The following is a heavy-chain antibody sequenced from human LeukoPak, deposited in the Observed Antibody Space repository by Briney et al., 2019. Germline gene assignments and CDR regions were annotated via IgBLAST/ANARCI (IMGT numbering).Heavy chain of an antibody. Sequence: GASVMVSCKASGYTFSDYAFHWVRQAPGQRLEWMGWIDTDNGNTKYSQNFQGRVTLIRDTSATTAYMELSSLRSEDTAVYYCARDRRGGGELSPPDYWGQGTLVTASS. CDR3: ARDRRGGGELSPPDY. CDR1: GYTFSDYA. D-gene: IGHD3-16*02. V-gene: IGHV1-3*04. J-gene: IGHJ4*02. CDR2: IDTDNGNT.